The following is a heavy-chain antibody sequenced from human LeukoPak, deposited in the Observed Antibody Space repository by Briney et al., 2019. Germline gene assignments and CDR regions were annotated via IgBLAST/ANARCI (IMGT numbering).Heavy chain of an antibody. CDR1: GDSVSNGNYY. D-gene: IGHD3-10*01. CDR3: ARSQNYYGSGDY. Sequence: SQTLSLTCTVSGDSVSNGNYYWSWLRQPPGKALEWIGYIYYTGSTYYNPSLEGRVTLSVDTSKNHFSVKLSSVTAADTAVYYCARSQNYYGSGDYWSQGTLVTVSS. V-gene: IGHV4-61*03. CDR2: IYYTGST. J-gene: IGHJ4*02.